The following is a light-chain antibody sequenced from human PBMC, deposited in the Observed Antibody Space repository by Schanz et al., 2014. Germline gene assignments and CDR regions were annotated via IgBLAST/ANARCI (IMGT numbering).Light chain of an antibody. J-gene: IGKJ1*01. V-gene: IGKV1-5*03. CDR1: QRIGAY. Sequence: IQLTQSPSSLSASVGDRVTITCRASQRIGAYLAWYQQKPGTAPKLLLYQASILRTGVPSRFSGSGFGTDFTLTINSLQPDDFATYFCQHLAFGQGTKVEIK. CDR3: QHLA. CDR2: QAS.